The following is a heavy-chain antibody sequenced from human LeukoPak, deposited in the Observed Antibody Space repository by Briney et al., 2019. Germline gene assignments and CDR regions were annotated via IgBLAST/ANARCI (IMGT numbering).Heavy chain of an antibody. CDR3: AREPIFDWLSFNWFDP. J-gene: IGHJ5*02. CDR2: IGQILAIA. CDR1: VCTFTRYA. V-gene: IGHV1-69*04. D-gene: IGHD3-9*01. Sequence: GASVNVSCKASVCTFTRYAISRVRRAPGHGVEGMGRIGQILAIANYAQKFPGTITITADTSTSTAYIELSSLRTGDTAVYYCAREPIFDWLSFNWFDPWGQGTLVTVSS.